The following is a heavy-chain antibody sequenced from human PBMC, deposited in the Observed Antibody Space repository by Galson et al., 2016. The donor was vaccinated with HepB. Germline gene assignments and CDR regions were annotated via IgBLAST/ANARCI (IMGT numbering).Heavy chain of an antibody. J-gene: IGHJ4*02. Sequence: SETLFLTCDVSDESIMTHYWSWIRQSPGKGLEWLGYTHSSGNSKYNPSLTSRVTMSLDTSRSRFSLRLRSVTAADTAVYFCARGTRFSYKWSFDSWGQGALVTVSS. V-gene: IGHV4-59*11. CDR1: DESIMTHY. CDR3: ARGTRFSYKWSFDS. CDR2: THSSGNS. D-gene: IGHD1-20*01.